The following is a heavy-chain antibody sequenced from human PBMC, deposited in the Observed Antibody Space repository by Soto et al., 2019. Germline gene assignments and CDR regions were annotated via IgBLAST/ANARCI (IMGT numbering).Heavy chain of an antibody. Sequence: ASVKVSCKASGYTFTDYYMHWVRQAPGQGLEWMGWINPNSGATSYAQRFQGRVTMTRDTSISTAYMELSRLTSDDTAVYYCARAGGYIVQMVYALPWYWGQGTLVTVSS. CDR1: GYTFTDYY. V-gene: IGHV1-2*02. D-gene: IGHD2-8*01. CDR3: ARAGGYIVQMVYALPWY. CDR2: INPNSGAT. J-gene: IGHJ4*02.